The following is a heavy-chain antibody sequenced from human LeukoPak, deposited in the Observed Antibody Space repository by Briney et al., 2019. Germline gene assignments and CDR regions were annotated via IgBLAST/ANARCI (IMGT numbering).Heavy chain of an antibody. CDR2: INHSGST. CDR1: GGSFSGYY. Sequence: SETLSLTCAVYGGSFSGYYWSWIRQPPGKGLEWIGEINHSGSTNYNPSLKSRVTISVDTSKNQFSLKLSPVTAADTAVYYCARHERALLWFGELYWFDPWGQGTLVTVSS. J-gene: IGHJ5*02. D-gene: IGHD3-10*01. V-gene: IGHV4-34*01. CDR3: ARHERALLWFGELYWFDP.